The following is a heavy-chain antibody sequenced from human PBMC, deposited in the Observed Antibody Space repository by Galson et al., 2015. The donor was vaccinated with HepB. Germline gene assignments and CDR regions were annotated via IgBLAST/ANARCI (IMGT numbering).Heavy chain of an antibody. CDR1: GFTFSSYS. Sequence: SLRLSCAASGFTFSSYSMYWGRQVPGKGLEWVSRINLDGSVTNYADSVKGRFAISRDNAKNTLYLQMNSLRVEDTAVYYCARIDSWGQGTLVTVSS. CDR2: INLDGSVT. CDR3: ARIDS. V-gene: IGHV3-74*01. J-gene: IGHJ5*01.